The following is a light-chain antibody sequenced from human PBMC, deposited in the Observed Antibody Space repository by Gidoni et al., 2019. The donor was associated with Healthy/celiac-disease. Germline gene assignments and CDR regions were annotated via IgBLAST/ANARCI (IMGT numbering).Light chain of an antibody. V-gene: IGKV3-20*01. CDR3: QQYGSSPYT. J-gene: IGKJ2*01. CDR2: GAS. Sequence: EIVLTQSPGTLSLSLGERATLSCRASQSVSSSYLAWYQQKPGQAPRLLIYGASSRATGIPDRFSGSGSGTDFTRNISRLEPEDFAVYYCQQYGSSPYTFGQGTKLEIK. CDR1: QSVSSSY.